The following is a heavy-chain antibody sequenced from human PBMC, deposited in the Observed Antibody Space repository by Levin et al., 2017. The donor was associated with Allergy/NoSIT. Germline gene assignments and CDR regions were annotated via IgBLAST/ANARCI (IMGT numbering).Heavy chain of an antibody. D-gene: IGHD3-22*01. CDR2: INSDGSST. J-gene: IGHJ6*02. V-gene: IGHV3-74*01. Sequence: GESLKISCAASGFTFSSYWMHWVRQAPGKGLVWVSRINSDGSSTSYADSVKGRFTISRDNAKNTLYLQMNSLRAEDTAVYYCAIGGYYYDSSGYYRPYYYCGMDVWGQGTTVTVSS. CDR1: GFTFSSYW. CDR3: AIGGYYYDSSGYYRPYYYCGMDV.